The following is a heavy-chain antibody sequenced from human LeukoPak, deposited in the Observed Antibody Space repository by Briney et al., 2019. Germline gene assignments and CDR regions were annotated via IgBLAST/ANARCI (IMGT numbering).Heavy chain of an antibody. V-gene: IGHV1-69*13. CDR3: ARLGAVAGYFDY. D-gene: IGHD6-19*01. CDR2: ILPIFGTA. CDR1: GGTFSSYA. J-gene: IGHJ4*02. Sequence: GASVKVSCKASGGTFSSYAISWVRQAPGQGLEWMGGILPIFGTANYAQKFQGRVTITADESTSTAYMELSSLRSEDTAVYYCARLGAVAGYFDYWGQGTLVTVSS.